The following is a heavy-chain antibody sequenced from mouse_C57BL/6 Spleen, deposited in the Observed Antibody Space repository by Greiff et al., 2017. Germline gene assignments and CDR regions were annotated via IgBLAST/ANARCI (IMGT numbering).Heavy chain of an antibody. Sequence: QVHVKQPGTELVKPGASVKLSCKASGYTFTSYWMHWVKQRPGQGLEWIGNINPSNGGTNYNEKFKSKATLTVDKSSSTAYMQLSSLTSEDSAVYYCARFITTVVADYWGQGTTLTVSS. CDR1: GYTFTSYW. CDR3: ARFITTVVADY. J-gene: IGHJ2*01. CDR2: INPSNGGT. V-gene: IGHV1-53*01. D-gene: IGHD1-1*01.